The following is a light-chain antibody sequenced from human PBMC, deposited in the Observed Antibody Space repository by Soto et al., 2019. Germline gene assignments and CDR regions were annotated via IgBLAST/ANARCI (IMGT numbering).Light chain of an antibody. J-gene: IGKJ4*01. CDR2: AAS. V-gene: IGKV1-39*01. CDR1: QNINSY. Sequence: DIQMTQSTSSLSASVGDRVTMTCRASQNINSYLNWYQQKPGKAPKLLIYAASSLQSGVPSRFSGSGSGTDFTLTISSLQPEDFATYYCQQSYSTPGFGGGTKVDI. CDR3: QQSYSTPG.